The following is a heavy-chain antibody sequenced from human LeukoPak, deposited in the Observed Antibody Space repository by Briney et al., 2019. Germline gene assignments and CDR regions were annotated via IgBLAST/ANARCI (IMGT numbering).Heavy chain of an antibody. Sequence: PGGSLRLSCAASGFTFSNYAMSWVRQAPGKGLEWVSAISGSGAYTYYADSVKGRLTISRDNSKNTLYLQMNSLRAEDTAVYYCAKDDGLAAAGTSFDYWGRGTLVTVSS. CDR2: ISGSGAYT. CDR3: AKDDGLAAAGTSFDY. V-gene: IGHV3-23*01. J-gene: IGHJ4*02. CDR1: GFTFSNYA. D-gene: IGHD6-13*01.